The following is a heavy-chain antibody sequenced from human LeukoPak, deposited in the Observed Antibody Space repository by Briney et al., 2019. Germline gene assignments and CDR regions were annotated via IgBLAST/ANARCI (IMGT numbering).Heavy chain of an antibody. Sequence: GGFLRLSCAASGFTFSSYAMHWVRQAPGKGLEWVAVISYDGSNKYYADSVKGRFTISRDNSKNTLYLQMNSLRAEDTAVYYCARDLRVFSYWGQGTLVTVSS. CDR2: ISYDGSNK. V-gene: IGHV3-30-3*01. CDR1: GFTFSSYA. CDR3: ARDLRVFSY. D-gene: IGHD2/OR15-2a*01. J-gene: IGHJ4*02.